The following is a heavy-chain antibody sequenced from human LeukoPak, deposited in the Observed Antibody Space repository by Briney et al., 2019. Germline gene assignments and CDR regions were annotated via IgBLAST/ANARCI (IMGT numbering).Heavy chain of an antibody. J-gene: IGHJ2*01. D-gene: IGHD1-1*01. CDR1: GFIFSTYA. CDR2: ISGSGDTT. Sequence: GGSLRLSCAGSGFIFSTYAMTWVRQAPGKGLEWFSGISGSGDTTYYADSVKGRFTISRDNSKNTLYLQMSSLRAEDTAVYYCAKDASNYFWYFDLWGRGTLVTVSS. V-gene: IGHV3-23*01. CDR3: AKDASNYFWYFDL.